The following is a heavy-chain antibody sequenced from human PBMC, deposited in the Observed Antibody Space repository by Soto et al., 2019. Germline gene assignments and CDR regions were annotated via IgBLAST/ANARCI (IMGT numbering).Heavy chain of an antibody. Sequence: QVQLVQSGAEVKKPGASVKVSCKVSGYTLTELSMHWVRQAPGKGLEWMGGFDTEDGETIYAQKFQGRVTMTEDRSPDTADMELSSLRSEDTAVYYCATSAPVYEDSSGEFDYWGQGTLVTVSS. CDR3: ATSAPVYEDSSGEFDY. J-gene: IGHJ4*02. D-gene: IGHD3-22*01. CDR1: GYTLTELS. V-gene: IGHV1-24*01. CDR2: FDTEDGET.